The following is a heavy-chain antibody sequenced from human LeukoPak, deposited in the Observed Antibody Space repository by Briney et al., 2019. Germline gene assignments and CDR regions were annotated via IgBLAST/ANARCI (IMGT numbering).Heavy chain of an antibody. V-gene: IGHV4-31*02. D-gene: IGHD2-15*01. Sequence: PSETLSLTRTVSGGSISSGGYYWSWIRQHPVKGLEWIGHIYYSGSTYYNPSLKTRVTISVATSKHQFSLTLCSVTAADTAVYYCASSYLQYCSGGSCYQNWFDPWGQGTLVTVSS. J-gene: IGHJ5*02. CDR3: ASSYLQYCSGGSCYQNWFDP. CDR2: IYYSGST. CDR1: GGSISSGGYY.